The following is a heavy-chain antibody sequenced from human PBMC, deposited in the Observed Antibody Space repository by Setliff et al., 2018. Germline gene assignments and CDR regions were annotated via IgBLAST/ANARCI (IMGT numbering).Heavy chain of an antibody. CDR1: GYTFNNYG. D-gene: IGHD3-10*01. CDR3: ARVESMVRGKNIPRHFDY. J-gene: IGHJ4*02. CDR2: VTIYNGNT. Sequence: GASVKVSCKASGYTFNNYGVAWVRQAPGQGLDWMGWVTIYNGNTKYAQNLQGRLTLSTDRSTNTVYMELGSLTTDDTAIYYCARVESMVRGKNIPRHFDYWGQGTQVTVSS. V-gene: IGHV1-18*01.